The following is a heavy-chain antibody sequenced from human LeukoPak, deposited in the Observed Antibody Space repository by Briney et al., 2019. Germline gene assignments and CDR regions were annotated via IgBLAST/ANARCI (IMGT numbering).Heavy chain of an antibody. CDR1: GGSISSYY. Sequence: SETPSLTCTVSGGSISSYYWSWIRQPPGKGLEWIGYICYSGSTNYNPSLKSRVTISVDTSKNQFSLKLSSVTAADTAVYYCARGTYYYGSGSYFDYWGQGTLVTVSS. D-gene: IGHD3-10*01. V-gene: IGHV4-59*01. CDR2: ICYSGST. J-gene: IGHJ4*02. CDR3: ARGTYYYGSGSYFDY.